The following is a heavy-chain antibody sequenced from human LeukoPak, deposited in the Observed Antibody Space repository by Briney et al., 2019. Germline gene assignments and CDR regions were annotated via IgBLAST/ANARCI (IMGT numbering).Heavy chain of an antibody. V-gene: IGHV1-69*05. CDR2: IIPIFGTA. J-gene: IGHJ3*02. D-gene: IGHD2-2*01. CDR1: GGTFSSYA. Sequence: SVKVSCKASGGTFSSYAISWVRQAPGQGLEWMGGIIPIFGTANYAQKFQGRVTITTDESTSTAYMELSSLRSEDTAVYYCARDARYCSSTSCYPDAFDIWGQGTMVTVSS. CDR3: ARDARYCSSTSCYPDAFDI.